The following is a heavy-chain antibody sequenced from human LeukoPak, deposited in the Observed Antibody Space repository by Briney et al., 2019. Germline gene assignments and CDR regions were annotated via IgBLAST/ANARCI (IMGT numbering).Heavy chain of an antibody. Sequence: PSQTLSLTCAVSGGSIIVAAYSCSWIRQPPGKGLEWIGYIYHTGRTSYNPSLKSRVTISVDRSKNQFSLKLNSVTAADTAVYYCARGYGDNSGAFDIWGQGTMVTVSS. D-gene: IGHD4-23*01. CDR2: IYHTGRT. V-gene: IGHV4-30-2*01. CDR1: GGSIIVAAYS. J-gene: IGHJ3*02. CDR3: ARGYGDNSGAFDI.